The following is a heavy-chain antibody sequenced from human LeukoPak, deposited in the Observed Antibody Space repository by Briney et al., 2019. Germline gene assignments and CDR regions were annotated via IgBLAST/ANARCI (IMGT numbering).Heavy chain of an antibody. D-gene: IGHD2-15*01. CDR1: GFSVSSNY. CDR2: IYTAGTT. J-gene: IGHJ5*02. CDR3: AKSKEDCCGSFDP. Sequence: GGSLRLSCAASGFSVSSNYMSWVRQAPGKGLEWVSVIYTAGTTYYADSVKGRFTISRDNSKNTLYLQMNSLRAEDTAVYYCAKSKEDCCGSFDPWGQGTLVTVSS. V-gene: IGHV3-53*01.